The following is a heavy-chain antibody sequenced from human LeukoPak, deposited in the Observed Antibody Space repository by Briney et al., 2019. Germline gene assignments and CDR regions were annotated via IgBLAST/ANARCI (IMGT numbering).Heavy chain of an antibody. Sequence: SVKVSCKASGGTFSSYAISWVRQAPGQGLEWMGGIIPIFGTANYAQKFQGRVTITTDESTSTAYMELSSLRSEDTAVYYCASMRLVVVPAAMYFDYWGQGTLVTVSS. D-gene: IGHD2-2*01. CDR1: GGTFSSYA. V-gene: IGHV1-69*05. CDR2: IIPIFGTA. J-gene: IGHJ4*02. CDR3: ASMRLVVVPAAMYFDY.